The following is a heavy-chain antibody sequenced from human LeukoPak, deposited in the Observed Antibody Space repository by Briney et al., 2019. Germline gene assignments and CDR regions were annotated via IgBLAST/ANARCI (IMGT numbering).Heavy chain of an antibody. D-gene: IGHD5-18*01. V-gene: IGHV4-59*01. CDR1: GGSISSYY. CDR2: IYYSGST. Sequence: PSETLSLTCTVSGGSISSYYWSWIRQPPGKGLEWIGYIYYSGSTNYNPSLKSRVTISVDTSKNQFSLKLSSVTAADTAVYYCARAGTAMVRVDYWGQGTLVTVSS. J-gene: IGHJ4*02. CDR3: ARAGTAMVRVDY.